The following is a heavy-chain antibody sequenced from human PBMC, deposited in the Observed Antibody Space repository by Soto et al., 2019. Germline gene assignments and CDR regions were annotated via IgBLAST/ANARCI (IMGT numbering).Heavy chain of an antibody. D-gene: IGHD6-19*01. V-gene: IGHV1-69*13. J-gene: IGHJ4*02. CDR1: GGSFSSDA. CDR2: LIPILGTT. Sequence: AXSVKVSCKASGGSFSSDAVSWVRQAPGQGLEWMGGLIPILGTTHYAQKFQGRVTITADESTNTAYMELSSLRSDDTAVYYCARASGYVSGWYHDYWGQGTRVTVSS. CDR3: ARASGYVSGWYHDY.